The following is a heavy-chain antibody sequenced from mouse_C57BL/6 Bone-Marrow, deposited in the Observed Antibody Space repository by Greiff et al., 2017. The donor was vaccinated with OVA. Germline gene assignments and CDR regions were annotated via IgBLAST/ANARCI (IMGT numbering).Heavy chain of an antibody. CDR2: IDPENGDT. V-gene: IGHV14-4*01. J-gene: IGHJ3*01. Sequence: EVKLMESGAELVRPGASVKLSCTASGFNIKDDYMHWVKQRPEQGLEWIGWIDPENGDTEYASKFQGKATITADTSSNTAYLQLSSLTSEDTAVYYCTTNWDRFAYWGQGTLVTVSA. D-gene: IGHD4-1*01. CDR1: GFNIKDDY. CDR3: TTNWDRFAY.